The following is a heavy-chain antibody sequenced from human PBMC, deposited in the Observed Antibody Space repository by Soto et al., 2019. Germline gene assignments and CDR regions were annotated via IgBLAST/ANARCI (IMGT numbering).Heavy chain of an antibody. V-gene: IGHV1-3*01. J-gene: IGHJ1*01. CDR3: ARDAYDSTIGYFQL. CDR2: INAGDGDT. Sequence: ASVKVSYRASGYTFTTYTIHWVRQAPGQRLEWMGWINAGDGDTTYSRKFQGRVTITRDTSASTAYMELSSLRSEDTAVYYCARDAYDSTIGYFQLWGQGTLVTVSS. D-gene: IGHD3-22*01. CDR1: GYTFTTYT.